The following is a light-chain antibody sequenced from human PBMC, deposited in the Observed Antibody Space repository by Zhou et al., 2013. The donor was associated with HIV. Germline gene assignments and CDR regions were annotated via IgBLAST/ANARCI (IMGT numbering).Light chain of an antibody. Sequence: DIQMTQSPSSLSASVGDRVTITCRASQSISRYLNWYQQKPGKAPKLVIYAASTLQSGVPSRFSGSGSGTDFSLTISSLQPEDVATYYCQKYDDVPLAFGGGTKVEVK. V-gene: IGKV1-27*01. CDR1: QSISRY. CDR3: QKYDDVPLA. CDR2: AAS. J-gene: IGKJ4*01.